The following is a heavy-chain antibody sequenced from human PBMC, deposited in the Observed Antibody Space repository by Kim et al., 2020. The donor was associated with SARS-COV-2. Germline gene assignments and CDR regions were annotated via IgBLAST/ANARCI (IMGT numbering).Heavy chain of an antibody. CDR1: GFTFSSYA. CDR3: ARALLRGDIAVASLGWFDP. Sequence: GGSLRLSCAASGFTFSSYAMHWVRQAPGKGLEWVAVISYDGSNKYYADSVKGRFTISRDNSKNTLYLQMNSLRAEDTAVYYCARALLRGDIAVASLGWFDPWGQGTLVTVSS. J-gene: IGHJ5*02. D-gene: IGHD6-19*01. CDR2: ISYDGSNK. V-gene: IGHV3-30*04.